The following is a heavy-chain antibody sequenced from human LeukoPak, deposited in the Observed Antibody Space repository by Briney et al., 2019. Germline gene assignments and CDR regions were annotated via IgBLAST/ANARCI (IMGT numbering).Heavy chain of an antibody. CDR1: GLTLSSNY. CDR3: ARDRGDTAMATGSFYYGMDV. CDR2: IYSGGST. V-gene: IGHV3-53*01. Sequence: GGSLRLSCVASGLTLSSNYMSWVRQAPGKGLEWVSVIYSGGSTFYADSVKGRFTISRDNSKNTLFLQMNSLRAEDTAVYYCARDRGDTAMATGSFYYGMDVWGQGTTVTVSS. D-gene: IGHD5-18*01. J-gene: IGHJ6*02.